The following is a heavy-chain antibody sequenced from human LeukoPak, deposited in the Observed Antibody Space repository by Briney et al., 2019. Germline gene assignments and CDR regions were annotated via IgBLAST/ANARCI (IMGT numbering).Heavy chain of an antibody. CDR2: MSSRGSII. CDR1: GFTFSSYE. D-gene: IGHD6-13*01. CDR3: ARGAAGGMYNWFDP. Sequence: PGGSLRLSCAASGFTFSSYEMNWVRQAPGKGLEWVSYMSSRGSIIFYADSVKGRFTISRDNAKSSLYLQMDSLRVEDTAVYYCARGAAGGMYNWFDPWGQGTLVTVSS. V-gene: IGHV3-48*03. J-gene: IGHJ5*02.